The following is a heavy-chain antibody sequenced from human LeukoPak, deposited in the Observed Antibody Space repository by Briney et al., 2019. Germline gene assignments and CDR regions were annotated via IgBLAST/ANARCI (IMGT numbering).Heavy chain of an antibody. CDR3: ARARVGGGYDTNWFDP. J-gene: IGHJ5*02. CDR2: IIPIFGTA. Sequence: VASVKVSCKASGGTFSSYAISWVRQAPGQGLEWMGGIIPIFGTANYAQKFQGRVTITADESTSTAYMELSSLGSEDTAVYYCARARVGGGYDTNWFDPWGQGTLVTVSS. V-gene: IGHV1-69*13. CDR1: GGTFSSYA. D-gene: IGHD5-12*01.